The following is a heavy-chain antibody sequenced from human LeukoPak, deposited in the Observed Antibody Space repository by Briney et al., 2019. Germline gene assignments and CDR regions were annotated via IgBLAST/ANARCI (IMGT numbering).Heavy chain of an antibody. D-gene: IGHD1-26*01. CDR2: IYSGGST. V-gene: IGHV3-66*01. CDR1: GFTVSSNY. Sequence: GGSLILSCAASGFTVSSNYMSWVRQAPGKGLEWVSVIYSGGSTYYADSVKGRFTISRDNSKNTLYLQMNSLRAEDTAVYYCASVDSGSYLLHFQHWGQGTLVTVSS. J-gene: IGHJ1*01. CDR3: ASVDSGSYLLHFQH.